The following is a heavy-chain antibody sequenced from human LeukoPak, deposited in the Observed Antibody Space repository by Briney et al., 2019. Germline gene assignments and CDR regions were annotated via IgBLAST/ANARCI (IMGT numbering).Heavy chain of an antibody. D-gene: IGHD2-2*01. J-gene: IGHJ4*02. V-gene: IGHV3-30*02. CDR1: GFTFRSYG. Sequence: GGSLRLSCAASGFTFRSYGMHWVRQAPGKGLEWVAFIRYDGSNKYYADSVKGRFTISRDNSKNTLYLQMNSLRAEDTALYYCAKDLNRYQLLYYFDYWGQGTLVTVSS. CDR3: AKDLNRYQLLYYFDY. CDR2: IRYDGSNK.